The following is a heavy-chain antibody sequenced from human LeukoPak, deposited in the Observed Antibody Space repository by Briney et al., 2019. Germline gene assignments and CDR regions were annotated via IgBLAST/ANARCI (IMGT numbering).Heavy chain of an antibody. Sequence: ASVKVSCKASGYTFSNYGFSWVRQAPGQGLEWTGWISVYNGNTNYAQKFQGRVTMTTDTSTRTAFMELRSLRSDDTAVYFRARDEGSGYDSLDYWGQGTLVTVSS. D-gene: IGHD5-12*01. CDR1: GYTFSNYG. V-gene: IGHV1-18*01. CDR2: ISVYNGNT. J-gene: IGHJ4*02. CDR3: ARDEGSGYDSLDY.